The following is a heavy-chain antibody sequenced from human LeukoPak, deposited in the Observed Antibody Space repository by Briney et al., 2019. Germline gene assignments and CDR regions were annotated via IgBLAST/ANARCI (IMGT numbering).Heavy chain of an antibody. CDR1: GVSISSSNW. Sequence: SETLSLTCAVSGVSISSSNWWSWVRQPPGKGLEWIGEIYHSGSTNYNPSLKSRVTISVDKPKNQFSLKLSSVTAADTAVYYCASRQWLALDYWGQGTLVTVSS. CDR2: IYHSGST. D-gene: IGHD6-19*01. V-gene: IGHV4-4*02. CDR3: ASRQWLALDY. J-gene: IGHJ4*02.